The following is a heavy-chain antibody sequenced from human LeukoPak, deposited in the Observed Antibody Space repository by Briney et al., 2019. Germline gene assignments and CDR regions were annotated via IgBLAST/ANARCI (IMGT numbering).Heavy chain of an antibody. Sequence: SETLSLTCGVSGGSITSTNWWSCVRQPPGQGLEWIGEVSLSGLTNYNPSLSSRVIMALDTSKNHLSLHLTSVTAADTAVYYCSRENGAFSPFGYWGQGYLVTVLS. V-gene: IGHV4-4*02. CDR1: GGSITSTNW. D-gene: IGHD2-8*01. J-gene: IGHJ4*02. CDR2: VSLSGLT. CDR3: SRENGAFSPFGY.